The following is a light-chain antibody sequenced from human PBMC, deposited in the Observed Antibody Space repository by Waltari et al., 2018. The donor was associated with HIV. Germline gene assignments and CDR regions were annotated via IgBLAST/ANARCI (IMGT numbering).Light chain of an antibody. CDR1: QTITVY. Sequence: DIKMTQSPSPLSASLGDRVAITCPGSQTITVYLNWYQQKSGRAPNLLIYAASSLQDGVPSRFSGSGSGTDFSLTINSLQVEDFAVYYCQQSYRGLTFGPGTNVDV. J-gene: IGKJ3*01. CDR3: QQSYRGLT. V-gene: IGKV1-39*01. CDR2: AAS.